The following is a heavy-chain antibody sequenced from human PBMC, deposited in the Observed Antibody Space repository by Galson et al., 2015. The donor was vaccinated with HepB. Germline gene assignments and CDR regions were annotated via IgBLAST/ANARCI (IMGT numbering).Heavy chain of an antibody. D-gene: IGHD5-18*01. CDR3: ARDGGYSYARENWFDP. J-gene: IGHJ5*02. CDR2: VYNSGSA. Sequence: SETLSLTCTVSGGSISSGSYYWNWIRQPPGKGLEWIGFVYNSGSASYNPSLKSRVTISVDTSKNQFSLKLRSVIAADTAVYYCARDGGYSYARENWFDPWGQGILVTVSS. CDR1: GGSISSGSYY. V-gene: IGHV4-61*01.